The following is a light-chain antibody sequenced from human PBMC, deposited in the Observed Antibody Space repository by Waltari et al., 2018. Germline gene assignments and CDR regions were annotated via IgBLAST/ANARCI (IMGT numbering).Light chain of an antibody. CDR2: DVS. CDR1: SSDVGGYNY. J-gene: IGLJ1*01. CDR3: CSYAGSYTYV. Sequence: QSALTQPRSVSGSPGQSVTISCTGTSSDVGGYNYVSWYQPHPGKAPKLMSYDVSKRPPEVPERFSGSKSGNTAPLTISGLQAEDEADDSCCSYAGSYTYVFGTGTKVTVL. V-gene: IGLV2-11*01.